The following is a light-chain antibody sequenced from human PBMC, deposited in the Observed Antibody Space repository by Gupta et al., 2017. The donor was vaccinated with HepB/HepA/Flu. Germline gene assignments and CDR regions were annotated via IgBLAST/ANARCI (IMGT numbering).Light chain of an antibody. V-gene: IGLV1-51*02. Sequence: QFVLTQPPSVSAAPDQKVTTSCSGSSSNIVRNFVSWYQQLPGTAPKLLVYENNKRTSGIPDRFSGTKSGTTATLGITGLQTGDEADYYCATWESTLDAGAVFGTGTKVTVL. CDR1: SSNIVRNF. CDR3: ATWESTLDAGAV. CDR2: ENN. J-gene: IGLJ1*01.